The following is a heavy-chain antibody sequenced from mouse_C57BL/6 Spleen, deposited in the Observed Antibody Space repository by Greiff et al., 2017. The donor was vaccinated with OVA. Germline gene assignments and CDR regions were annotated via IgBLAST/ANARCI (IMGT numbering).Heavy chain of an antibody. CDR2: ISYDGSN. J-gene: IGHJ2*01. CDR1: GYSITSGYY. Sequence: EVKLQESGPGLVKPSQSLSLTCSVTGYSITSGYYWNWIRQFPGNKLEWMGYISYDGSNNYNPSLKNRISITRDTSKNQFFLKLNSVTTEDTATYYCARAEDYDYYWGQGTTLTVSS. V-gene: IGHV3-6*01. D-gene: IGHD2-4*01. CDR3: ARAEDYDYY.